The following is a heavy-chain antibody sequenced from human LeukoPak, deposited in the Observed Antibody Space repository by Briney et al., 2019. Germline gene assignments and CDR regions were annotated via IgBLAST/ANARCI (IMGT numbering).Heavy chain of an antibody. CDR3: ARGVYYFDN. V-gene: IGHV4-34*01. J-gene: IGHJ4*02. CDR2: INHSGST. CDR1: GGSFSNYF. Sequence: SETLSLTCAVYGGSFSNYFWTWLRQPPGKGWEWMGEINHSGSTNYNPSVKSRGTISVDTSKKQCSLKVTSVTAGDTAFYYCARGVYYFDNWGQGTLGTVS.